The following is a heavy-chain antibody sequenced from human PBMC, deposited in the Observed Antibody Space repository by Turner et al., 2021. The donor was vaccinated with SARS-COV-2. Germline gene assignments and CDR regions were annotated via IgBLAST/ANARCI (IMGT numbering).Heavy chain of an antibody. D-gene: IGHD3-10*01. Sequence: QLQLQESCPGLVKPSETLSLSCTVSGGSISSSNYYWGWIRQPPGKGLEWIGSIYYSGSTYYNPSLKRRVTISVDTSKNQFSLKLSSVTAADTAVYYCARLLNPGSYYYYYYGMDVWGQGTTVTVSS. CDR3: ARLLNPGSYYYYYYGMDV. V-gene: IGHV4-39*01. CDR2: IYYSGST. J-gene: IGHJ6*02. CDR1: GGSISSSNYY.